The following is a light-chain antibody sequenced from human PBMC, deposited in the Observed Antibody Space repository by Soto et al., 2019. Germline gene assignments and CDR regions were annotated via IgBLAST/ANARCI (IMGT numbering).Light chain of an antibody. CDR1: QTIRSD. J-gene: IGKJ4*01. V-gene: IGKV3-15*01. Sequence: EIVMTQSPVTLSVSPGERATLSCRASQTIRSDLAWYQQKPGQAPRLLISGASTRATGIPARFNGSGSGTEFTLAISSLQSEDFAIYYCHQYNTWPLTFGGGTKVDIK. CDR2: GAS. CDR3: HQYNTWPLT.